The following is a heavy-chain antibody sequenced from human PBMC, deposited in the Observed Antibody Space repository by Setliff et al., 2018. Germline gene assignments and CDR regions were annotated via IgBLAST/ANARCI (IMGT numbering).Heavy chain of an antibody. Sequence: LSLSCAAPGPTFSRYSMNWVRQAPGKGLEWISYISSSNSGMYYADSVEGRFTVSRDNAKNSLYLQMNSLRFDDTAVYYCARDGRYYDRDYWGQGTLVTVSS. CDR1: GPTFSRYS. CDR3: ARDGRYYDRDY. J-gene: IGHJ4*02. CDR2: ISSSNSGM. D-gene: IGHD3-22*01. V-gene: IGHV3-48*04.